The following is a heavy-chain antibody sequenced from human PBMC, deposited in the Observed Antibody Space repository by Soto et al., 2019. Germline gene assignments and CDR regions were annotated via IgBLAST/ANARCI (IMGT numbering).Heavy chain of an antibody. J-gene: IGHJ4*02. CDR1: GFTFSSYA. D-gene: IGHD4-4*01. CDR3: ARAFDYNYGGSGGHNDY. CDR2: ISGGSEST. V-gene: IGHV3-23*01. Sequence: EVQLLESGGGLVQPGGSLRLSCAASGFTFSSYAMSWVRQAPGKGLAWVSAISGGSESTYFADSVKGRFSISRDNSRNTLFLQMTVLRAEDTALYYCARAFDYNYGGSGGHNDYWGQGTLVAVSS.